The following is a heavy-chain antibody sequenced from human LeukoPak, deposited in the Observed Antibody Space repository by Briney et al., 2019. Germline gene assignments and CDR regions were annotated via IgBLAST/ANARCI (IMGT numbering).Heavy chain of an antibody. J-gene: IGHJ6*03. CDR2: INPSGGTT. V-gene: IGHV1-46*01. CDR1: GYTFTSYY. CDR3: ARDQSSIVSNYYYYMDV. D-gene: IGHD5/OR15-5a*01. Sequence: ASVKVSCKASGYTFTSYYIHWVRQAPGQGLEWMGIINPSGGTTSYAQKFHARVTMTRDRSTSTVYMELSSLRSEDSAVYYCARDQSSIVSNYYYYMDVWGEGTTVTV.